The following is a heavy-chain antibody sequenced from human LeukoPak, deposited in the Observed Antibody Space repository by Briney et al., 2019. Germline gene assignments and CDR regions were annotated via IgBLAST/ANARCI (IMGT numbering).Heavy chain of an antibody. Sequence: ASVKVSCKASGHTFTSYGISRVRQAPGQGLEWMGWISAYNGNTNYAQKLQGRVTMTTDTSTSTAYMELRSLRSDDTAVYYCARDITMVRGVSGGVGYWGQGTLVTVSS. D-gene: IGHD3-10*01. CDR1: GHTFTSYG. CDR2: ISAYNGNT. V-gene: IGHV1-18*01. J-gene: IGHJ4*02. CDR3: ARDITMVRGVSGGVGY.